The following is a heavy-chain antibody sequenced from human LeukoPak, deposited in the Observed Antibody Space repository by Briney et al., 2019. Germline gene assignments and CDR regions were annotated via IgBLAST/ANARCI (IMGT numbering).Heavy chain of an antibody. J-gene: IGHJ5*02. CDR1: GGSLSSGGYS. D-gene: IGHD6-13*01. Sequence: SETLSLTCAVSGGSLSSGGYSWSWIRQPPGKGLEWIGYIYHSGSTYYNPSLKSRVTISVDRSKNQFSLKLSSVTAADTAVYYCARQAYSSNLGWFDPWGQGTLVTVSS. CDR3: ARQAYSSNLGWFDP. V-gene: IGHV4-30-2*01. CDR2: IYHSGST.